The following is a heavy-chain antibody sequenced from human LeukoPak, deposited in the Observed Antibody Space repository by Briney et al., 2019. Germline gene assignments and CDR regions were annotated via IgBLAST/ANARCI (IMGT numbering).Heavy chain of an antibody. CDR2: ISGSGGST. V-gene: IGHV3-23*01. CDR1: GFTFSSYA. D-gene: IGHD2-8*02. J-gene: IGHJ4*02. Sequence: GGSLRLSCAASGFTFSSYAMSWVRQAPGKGLEWVSAISGSGGSTYYADSVKGRFTISRDNSKNTLYLQMNSLRAEDTAVYYCAKAQATGAKGTGYFDYWGQGTLVTVSS. CDR3: AKAQATGAKGTGYFDY.